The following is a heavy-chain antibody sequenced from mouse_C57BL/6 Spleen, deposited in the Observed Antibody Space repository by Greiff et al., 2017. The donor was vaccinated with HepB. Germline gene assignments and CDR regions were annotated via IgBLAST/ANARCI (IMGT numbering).Heavy chain of an antibody. Sequence: VQLQQSGAELVKPGASVKLSCKASGYTFTEYTIHWVKQRSGQGLEWIGWFYPGSGSIKYNEKFKDKAILTADKSSSTVYMELSRLTSEDSAVYFWARHGITTVEATNWYFDVWGTGTTVNVSS. CDR2: FYPGSGSI. CDR1: GYTFTEYT. D-gene: IGHD1-1*01. V-gene: IGHV1-62-2*01. J-gene: IGHJ1*03. CDR3: ARHGITTVEATNWYFDV.